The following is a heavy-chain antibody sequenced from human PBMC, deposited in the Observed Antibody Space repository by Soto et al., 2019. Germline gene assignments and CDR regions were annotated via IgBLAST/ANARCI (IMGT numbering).Heavy chain of an antibody. V-gene: IGHV1-69*13. Sequence: ASVKVSCKASGGTFSSYAISWVRQAPGQGLEWMGGIIPIFGTANYAQKFQGRVTITADESTSTAYMELSSLRSEDTAVYYCASRSITMIVAAAFDIWGQGTMVTVSS. J-gene: IGHJ3*02. CDR3: ASRSITMIVAAAFDI. CDR2: IIPIFGTA. CDR1: GGTFSSYA. D-gene: IGHD3-22*01.